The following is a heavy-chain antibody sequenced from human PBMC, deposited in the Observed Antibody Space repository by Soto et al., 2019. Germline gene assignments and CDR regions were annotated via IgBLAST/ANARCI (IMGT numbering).Heavy chain of an antibody. CDR3: ARVRRYYDSSGYYYYYYGMDV. Sequence: GGSLRLSCAASGFTFSSYDMHWVRQATGKGLEWVSAIGTAGDPYYPGSVKGRFTISRENAKNSLYLQMNNLRAGDTAVYYCARVRRYYDSSGYYYYYYGMDVWGQGTTVTVSS. D-gene: IGHD3-22*01. CDR2: IGTAGDP. V-gene: IGHV3-13*05. CDR1: GFTFSSYD. J-gene: IGHJ6*02.